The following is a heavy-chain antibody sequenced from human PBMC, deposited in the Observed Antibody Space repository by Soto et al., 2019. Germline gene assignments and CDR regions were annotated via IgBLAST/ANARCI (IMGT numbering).Heavy chain of an antibody. V-gene: IGHV1-46*01. CDR2: INPASGST. Sequence: QVQLVQSGAEVKKPGASVKLSCRTSGYTFTXXXXXXXXXXXGQGLEWLAIINPASGSTNYAQDFQGRVTLTMDTSTTTVYMELSGLRAEDTAIFYCARDLAAGDHWGQGTLVTVSS. CDR3: ARDLAAGDH. D-gene: IGHD6-13*01. J-gene: IGHJ4*02. CDR1: GYTFTXXX.